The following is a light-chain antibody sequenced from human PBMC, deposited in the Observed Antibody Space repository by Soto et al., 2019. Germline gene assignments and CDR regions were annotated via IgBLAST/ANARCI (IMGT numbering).Light chain of an antibody. Sequence: EVVMTQSPATLSVSPGEGATLSCRARQSVSSNLAWYQQKPGQGPRLLIYGASTRATAIPPRFSGSGSGTEFTLTISSLQSEDFAVYYCHQYNNWPLTFGGGTKV. CDR3: HQYNNWPLT. J-gene: IGKJ4*01. V-gene: IGKV3-15*01. CDR2: GAS. CDR1: QSVSSN.